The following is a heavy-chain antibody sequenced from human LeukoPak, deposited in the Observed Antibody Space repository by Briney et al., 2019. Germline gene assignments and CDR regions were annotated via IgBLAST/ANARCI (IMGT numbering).Heavy chain of an antibody. J-gene: IGHJ4*02. CDR3: ARGTGNYCFDY. Sequence: ASVKVSCKTSGYTFIAYYMHWVRQAPGQGLEWMGWINPNSGDTNYAHKFQGRVTMTRDTSISTAYMELSRLRSDDTAVYYCARGTGNYCFDYWGQGTLVTVPS. CDR1: GYTFIAYY. CDR2: INPNSGDT. V-gene: IGHV1-2*02. D-gene: IGHD2-8*02.